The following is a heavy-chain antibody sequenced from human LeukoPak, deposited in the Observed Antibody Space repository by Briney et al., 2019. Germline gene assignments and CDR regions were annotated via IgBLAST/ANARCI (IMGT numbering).Heavy chain of an antibody. CDR3: ARGLTTYYDILTGYWANYYYYYMDV. CDR2: MNPNSGNT. V-gene: IGHV1-8*01. D-gene: IGHD3-9*01. J-gene: IGHJ6*03. Sequence: ASVKVSCKASGYTFTSYDINWVRQATGQGLEWMGWMNPNSGNTGYAQKFQGRVTMTRNTSISTVYMELSSLRSEDTAVYYCARGLTTYYDILTGYWANYYYYYMDVWGKGTTVTISS. CDR1: GYTFTSYD.